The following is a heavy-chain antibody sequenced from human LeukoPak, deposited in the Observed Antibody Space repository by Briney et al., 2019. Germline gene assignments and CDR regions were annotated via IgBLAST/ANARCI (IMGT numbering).Heavy chain of an antibody. J-gene: IGHJ4*02. CDR3: ARYYYGSGSSV. Sequence: PSQTLSLTCAVSGGSISSGGYSWSWIRQPPGEGLEWIGYIYHSGSTYYNPSLKSRVTISVDRSKNQFSLKLSSVTAADTAVYYCARYYYGSGSSVWGQGTLVTVSS. CDR1: GGSISSGGYS. CDR2: IYHSGST. V-gene: IGHV4-30-2*01. D-gene: IGHD3-10*01.